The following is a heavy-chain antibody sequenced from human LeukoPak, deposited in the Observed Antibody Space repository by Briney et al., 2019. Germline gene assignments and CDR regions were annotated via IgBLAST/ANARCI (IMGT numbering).Heavy chain of an antibody. V-gene: IGHV3-74*01. CDR3: AGGPDCSSISCIYFDY. Sequence: GGSLRLSCAASGFTFSSYAMHWVRQAPGKGLVWVSRINSDGSSTSYADSVKGRFTISRDNAKNTLYLQMNSLRAEDTAVYYCAGGPDCSSISCIYFDYWGQGTLVTVSS. J-gene: IGHJ4*02. CDR1: GFTFSSYA. CDR2: INSDGSST. D-gene: IGHD2-2*01.